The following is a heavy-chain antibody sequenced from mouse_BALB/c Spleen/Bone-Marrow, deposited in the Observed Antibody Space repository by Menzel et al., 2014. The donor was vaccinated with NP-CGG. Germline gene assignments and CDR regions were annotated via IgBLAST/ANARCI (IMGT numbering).Heavy chain of an antibody. J-gene: IGHJ1*01. V-gene: IGHV1S56*01. CDR3: ARTTAWYFDV. D-gene: IGHD1-2*01. CDR2: IYPGDGST. CDR1: GHTFTSYY. Sequence: VQLQESEPELVKPGASVKMSCKASGHTFTSYYIHWVKQRPGQGLEWIGWIYPGDGSTKYNEKFKGKTTLTADKSSSTAYTLLSSLTSEDSAIYFCARTTAWYFDVWGAGTTVTVSS.